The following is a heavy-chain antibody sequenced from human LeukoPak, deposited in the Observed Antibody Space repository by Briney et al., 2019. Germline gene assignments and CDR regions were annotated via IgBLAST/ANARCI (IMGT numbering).Heavy chain of an antibody. Sequence: ASVKVSCKASGYTFTGYYMHWVRQAPGQGLEWMGWINPNSGGTNYAQKFQGRVTMTRDTSISTAYMELSRLRSDDTAVYYCARVAVAGTGDHWYFDLWGRGTLVTVSS. D-gene: IGHD6-19*01. V-gene: IGHV1-2*02. CDR2: INPNSGGT. CDR3: ARVAVAGTGDHWYFDL. CDR1: GYTFTGYY. J-gene: IGHJ2*01.